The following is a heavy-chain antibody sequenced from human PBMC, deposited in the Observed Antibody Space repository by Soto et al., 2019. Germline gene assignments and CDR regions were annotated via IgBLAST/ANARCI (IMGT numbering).Heavy chain of an antibody. Sequence: EVQLVESGGGLVQPGGSLRLSCAASGFTLSSYWMYWVRQTPGQGLVWVARIKNGAGDTSYAESVKGRVTISRDNAKNMLYLQMSSLRSEDTAVYYCVRFSGLDVWGQGTTVTVSS. V-gene: IGHV3-74*01. CDR3: VRFSGLDV. CDR1: GFTLSSYW. J-gene: IGHJ6*02. CDR2: IKNGAGDT.